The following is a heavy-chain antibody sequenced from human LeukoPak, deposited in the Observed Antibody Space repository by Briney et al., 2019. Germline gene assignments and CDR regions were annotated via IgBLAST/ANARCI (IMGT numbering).Heavy chain of an antibody. CDR1: GYTFTSYY. J-gene: IGHJ4*02. D-gene: IGHD3-9*01. CDR2: INPSGGST. Sequence: ASVKVSCKASGYTFTSYYMHWVRQAPGQGLEWMGIINPSGGSTSYAQKFQGRVTMTRDTSTSTVYMELSSLRSEDTAVYYCARDPHDILTGYYSCYFDYWGQGTLVTVSS. V-gene: IGHV1-46*01. CDR3: ARDPHDILTGYYSCYFDY.